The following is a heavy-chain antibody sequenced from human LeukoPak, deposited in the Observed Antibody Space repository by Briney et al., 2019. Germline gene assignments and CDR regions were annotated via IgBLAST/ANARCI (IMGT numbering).Heavy chain of an antibody. CDR2: ISENGRTA. J-gene: IGHJ5*02. CDR1: GFSFSASS. D-gene: IGHD3-10*01. Sequence: GGSLRLSCAASGFSFSASSMSWVRQTPGKGLEGVSRISENGRTAYYADSVKGRFTVSRDNSKSTLYLQMNSLRPEDTAVYSCAKDIRPTGNYGWFDPWGQGTLVTVSS. V-gene: IGHV3-23*01. CDR3: AKDIRPTGNYGWFDP.